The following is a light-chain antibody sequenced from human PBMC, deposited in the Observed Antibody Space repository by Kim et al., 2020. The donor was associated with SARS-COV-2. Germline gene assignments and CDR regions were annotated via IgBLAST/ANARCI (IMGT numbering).Light chain of an antibody. CDR3: QQYDDWPPWT. Sequence: VSPGEGATLSCRASQSVGSNVAWYQHKPGQAPRLLIYGASTRATGIPARFSGSGSGTEFTLSITSLQSEDLAVYYCQQYDDWPPWTFGQGTKVEI. CDR2: GAS. J-gene: IGKJ1*01. CDR1: QSVGSN. V-gene: IGKV3-15*01.